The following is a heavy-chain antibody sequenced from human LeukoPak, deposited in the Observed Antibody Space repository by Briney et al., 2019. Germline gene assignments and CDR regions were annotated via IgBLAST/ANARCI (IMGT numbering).Heavy chain of an antibody. CDR3: ARQGTVGSSSGWYDY. CDR2: IYPADSDI. CDR1: GYSINNYW. Sequence: GESLKISCKGSGYSINNYWIGWVRQMPGKGLEWMGIIYPADSDIRYSPSFQGQVTISADKSISTAYLQWNSLKASDTALYYCARQGTVGSSSGWYDYWGQGTLVTVSS. D-gene: IGHD6-19*01. J-gene: IGHJ4*02. V-gene: IGHV5-51*01.